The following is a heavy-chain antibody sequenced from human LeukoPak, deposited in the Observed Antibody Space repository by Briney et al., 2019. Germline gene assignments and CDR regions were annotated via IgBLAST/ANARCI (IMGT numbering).Heavy chain of an antibody. Sequence: QTGGSLRLSCAASGFTFSSYGMHWVRQAPGKGLEWVAFIRYDGSNKYYADSVKGRFTISRDNSKNTLYLQMNSLRAEDTAVYYCAKDQGLVGATTADYWGQGTLVTVSS. D-gene: IGHD1-26*01. V-gene: IGHV3-30*02. CDR2: IRYDGSNK. CDR3: AKDQGLVGATTADY. J-gene: IGHJ4*02. CDR1: GFTFSSYG.